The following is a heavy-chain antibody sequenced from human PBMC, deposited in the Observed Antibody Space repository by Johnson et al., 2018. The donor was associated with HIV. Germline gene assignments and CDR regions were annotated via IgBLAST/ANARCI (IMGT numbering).Heavy chain of an antibody. CDR1: GFTFDDYG. V-gene: IGHV3-20*04. J-gene: IGHJ3*02. CDR2: LNWNGGST. D-gene: IGHD5-18*01. Sequence: VQLVESGGGVVRPGGSLRLSCAASGFTFDDYGMSWVRQAPGKGLGWVSGLNWNGGSTGYADSVKGRFPISRDNAKNPLYLQMNRLRAEDTALYYCARAGYSYGLGAFDIWGQGTMVTVSS. CDR3: ARAGYSYGLGAFDI.